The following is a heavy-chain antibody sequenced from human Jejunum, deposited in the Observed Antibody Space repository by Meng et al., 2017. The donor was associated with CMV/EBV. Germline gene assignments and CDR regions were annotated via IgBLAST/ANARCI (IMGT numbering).Heavy chain of an antibody. V-gene: IGHV1-2*02. Sequence: FTDYYIHWLRQAPGPGLEWMGWIKLNSGGTKYAQKFQGRVTMTWDTSISTAYMELSRLRSDDTAVYYCARDPGCDNPSCYGIGWDLWGQGTLVTVSS. CDR2: IKLNSGGT. CDR1: FTDYY. D-gene: IGHD2-2*01. J-gene: IGHJ5*02. CDR3: ARDPGCDNPSCYGIGWDL.